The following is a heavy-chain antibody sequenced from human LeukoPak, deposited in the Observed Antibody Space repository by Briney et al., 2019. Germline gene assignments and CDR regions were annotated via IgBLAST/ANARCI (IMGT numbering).Heavy chain of an antibody. CDR2: ISSTSNYI. CDR3: ARDPGDY. CDR1: GFTFSTYA. V-gene: IGHV3-21*01. Sequence: GGSLRLSCAASGFTFSTYAISWVRQAPGKGLEWVSCISSTSNYIFYADSVRGRFTISRDNAKNSLYLQMNTLRAEDTGVYYCARDPGDYWGQGTLVTVSS. J-gene: IGHJ4*02. D-gene: IGHD3-10*01.